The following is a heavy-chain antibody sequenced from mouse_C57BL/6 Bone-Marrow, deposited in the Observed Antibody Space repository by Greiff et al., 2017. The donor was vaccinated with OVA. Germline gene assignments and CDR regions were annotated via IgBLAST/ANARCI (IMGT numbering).Heavy chain of an antibody. CDR2: INPSTGGT. CDR1: GYSFTGYY. J-gene: IGHJ2*01. Sequence: VQLQQSGPELVKPGASVKISCKASGYSFTGYYMNWVKQSPEKSLEWIGEINPSTGGTTYNQKFKAKATLTVDKSSSTAYMQLKSLTSEDSAVYYCARGLPGYVDYWGQGTTLTVSS. D-gene: IGHD5-5*01. CDR3: ARGLPGYVDY. V-gene: IGHV1-42*01.